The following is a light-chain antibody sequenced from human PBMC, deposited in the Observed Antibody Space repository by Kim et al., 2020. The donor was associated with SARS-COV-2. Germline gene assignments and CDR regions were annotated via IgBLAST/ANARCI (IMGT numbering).Light chain of an antibody. CDR3: QQSDSTPYT. J-gene: IGKJ2*01. CDR2: AAS. V-gene: IGKV1-39*01. CDR1: QSIASY. Sequence: SASVGDRVTLTCRASQSIASYLNWYQQKPGKAPKLLIYAASTLQSGVPSRFSGSGSGTDFILTISSLQPEDFATYYCQQSDSTPYTFGQGTKLEIK.